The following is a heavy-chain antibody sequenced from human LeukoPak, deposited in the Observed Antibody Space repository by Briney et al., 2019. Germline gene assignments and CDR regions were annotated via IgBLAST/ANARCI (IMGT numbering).Heavy chain of an antibody. J-gene: IGHJ4*02. CDR1: GGSISSSTYY. CDR2: IYYSGST. Sequence: PSETLSLTCTVSGGSISSSTYYWGWIRRPPGKGLEWMGSIYYSGSTYYNPSLKSRVTVSVDTSKNQFSLNLSSVTAADTAVYYCVRGSTLRHYQYWGQGTLVTVSS. V-gene: IGHV4-39*01. CDR3: VRGSTLRHYQY. D-gene: IGHD3-16*01.